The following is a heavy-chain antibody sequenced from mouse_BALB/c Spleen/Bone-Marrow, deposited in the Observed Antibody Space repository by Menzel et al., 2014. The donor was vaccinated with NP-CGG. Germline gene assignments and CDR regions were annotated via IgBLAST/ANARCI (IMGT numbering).Heavy chain of an antibody. CDR3: TRGDYDWYFDV. Sequence: VQLQQSGAKLVKPGASVKMSCKASGYTFTSYWMHWVKQRPGQGLEWIGVIDPSDSYTSYNQKFKGKATLTVDTSSSTAYMQLSSLTSEDSAVYYCTRGDYDWYFDVWGAGTTVTVSS. CDR1: GYTFTSYW. V-gene: IGHV1S127*01. D-gene: IGHD2-4*01. J-gene: IGHJ1*01. CDR2: IDPSDSYT.